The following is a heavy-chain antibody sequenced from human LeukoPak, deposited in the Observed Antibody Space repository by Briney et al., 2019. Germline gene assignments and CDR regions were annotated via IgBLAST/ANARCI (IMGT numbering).Heavy chain of an antibody. CDR2: IYYSGST. V-gene: IGHV4-59*01. J-gene: IGHJ6*03. Sequence: PSETLSLTCTVSGGSISSYYWSWIRQPPGKGLEWIGYIYYSGSTNYNPSLKSRVTISVDTSKNQFSLKLSSVTAADTAVYYCARTWLQLPPYYYYYYMDVWGKGTTVTVSS. CDR3: ARTWLQLPPYYYYYYMDV. D-gene: IGHD5-24*01. CDR1: GGSISSYY.